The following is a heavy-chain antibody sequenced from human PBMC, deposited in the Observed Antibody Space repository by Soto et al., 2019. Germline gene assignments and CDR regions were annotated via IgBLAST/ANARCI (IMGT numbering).Heavy chain of an antibody. CDR2: INAGNANT. CDR1: EYTFTGHT. Sequence: QVELVQSGAEVKKPGASVKISCKASEYTFTGHTMHWVRQAPGQRLEWMGWINAGNANTKYSQKFQGRVTITRDTSASTAYMELSSLRSEDTAVYYCASGRYNLCDPVFDYWGQGTLVTVSS. D-gene: IGHD1-20*01. CDR3: ASGRYNLCDPVFDY. V-gene: IGHV1-3*01. J-gene: IGHJ4*02.